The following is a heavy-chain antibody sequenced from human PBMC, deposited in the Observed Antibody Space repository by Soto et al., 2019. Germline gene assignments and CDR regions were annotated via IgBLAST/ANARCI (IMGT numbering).Heavy chain of an antibody. J-gene: IGHJ4*02. Sequence: EVQLLESGGGLVQPGGSLRISCAASGFTFSNYAMSWVRQAPGKGLEWVSLISDSGGSTYYADSVKGRFTISRDNSKNTLYLQMNSLRVEDKALYYCATGPRSGNWGQGTLVTVSS. CDR3: ATGPRSGN. CDR2: ISDSGGST. D-gene: IGHD4-17*01. V-gene: IGHV3-23*01. CDR1: GFTFSNYA.